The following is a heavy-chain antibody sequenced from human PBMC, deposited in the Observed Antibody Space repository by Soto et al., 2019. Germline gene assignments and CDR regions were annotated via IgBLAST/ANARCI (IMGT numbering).Heavy chain of an antibody. D-gene: IGHD3-3*01. Sequence: QVQLVESGGGVVQPGRSLRLSCAASGFTFSSYGMHWVRQAPGKGLEWVAVISYDGRNKYYADSVKGRFTISRDNSKNTLYLQMNSLRAEDTAVYYCATCTIRFDYWGQGTLVTVSS. V-gene: IGHV3-30*03. CDR1: GFTFSSYG. CDR2: ISYDGRNK. CDR3: ATCTIRFDY. J-gene: IGHJ4*02.